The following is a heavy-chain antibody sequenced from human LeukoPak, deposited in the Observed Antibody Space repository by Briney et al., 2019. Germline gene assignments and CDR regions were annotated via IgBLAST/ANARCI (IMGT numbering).Heavy chain of an antibody. CDR3: ETRSARGAFDI. V-gene: IGHV3-9*03. CDR1: GLIFDDNA. J-gene: IGHJ3*02. CDR2: ISWNSGTK. D-gene: IGHD6-6*01. Sequence: GKSLRLSCAASGLIFDDNAMHWVRQAPGKGLELVSGISWNSGTKGYADSVKGRFTISRDNAKNSLFLQMNSLRAEDMALYYCETRSARGAFDIWGQGTMVIVSS.